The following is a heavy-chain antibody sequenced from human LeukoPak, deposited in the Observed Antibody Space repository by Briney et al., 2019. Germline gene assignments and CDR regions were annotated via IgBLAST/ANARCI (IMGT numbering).Heavy chain of an antibody. Sequence: GGCLRLSCAASGFTFSSYWMHWVRQAPGKGLVWVSRMNSDGSSTSYADSVKGRFTISRDNAKNTLYLQMNSLRAEDTAVYYCARESPYYDFWSGPLNWFDPWGQGTLVTVSA. CDR2: MNSDGSST. CDR1: GFTFSSYW. CDR3: ARESPYYDFWSGPLNWFDP. V-gene: IGHV3-74*01. D-gene: IGHD3-3*01. J-gene: IGHJ5*02.